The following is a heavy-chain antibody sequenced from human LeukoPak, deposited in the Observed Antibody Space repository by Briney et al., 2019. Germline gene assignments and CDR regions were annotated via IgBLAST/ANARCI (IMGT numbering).Heavy chain of an antibody. CDR1: GGSISSYY. Sequence: SETLSLTCTASGGSISSYYWGWIRQPPGKGLEWIGSIYYSGSTYYNPSLKSRVTISVDTSKNQFSLKLSSVTAADTAVYYCARHNCSSTSCYNWFDPWGQGTLVTVSS. CDR3: ARHNCSSTSCYNWFDP. D-gene: IGHD2-2*01. CDR2: IYYSGST. V-gene: IGHV4-39*01. J-gene: IGHJ5*02.